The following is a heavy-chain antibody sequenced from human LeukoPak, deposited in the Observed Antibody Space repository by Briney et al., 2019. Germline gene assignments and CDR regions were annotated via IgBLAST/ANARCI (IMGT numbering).Heavy chain of an antibody. V-gene: IGHV3-11*01. Sequence: PGGPLRLSCAASGFTFSDYYISWIRQAPRKGLEWLSYISSRGKTTHFADCVKGRFSVSRDNTNNPLYVRMNSLRAEDTAVYFCPRGRDGYKYWGQGALVSVSS. CDR3: PRGRDGYKY. D-gene: IGHD5-24*01. CDR1: GFTFSDYY. CDR2: ISSRGKTT. J-gene: IGHJ4*02.